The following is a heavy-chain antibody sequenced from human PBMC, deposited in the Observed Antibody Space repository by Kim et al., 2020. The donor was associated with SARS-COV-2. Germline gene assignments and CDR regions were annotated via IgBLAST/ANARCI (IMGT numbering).Heavy chain of an antibody. V-gene: IGHV1-58*01. CDR2: IVVGSGNT. D-gene: IGHD6-13*01. CDR3: AAEGDSSSWPKPPDY. J-gene: IGHJ4*02. CDR1: GFTFTSSA. Sequence: SVKVSCKASGFTFTSSAVQWVRQARGQRLEWIGWIVVGSGNTNYAQKFQERVTITRDMSTSTAYMELSSLRSEDTAVYYCAAEGDSSSWPKPPDYWGQGTLVTVSS.